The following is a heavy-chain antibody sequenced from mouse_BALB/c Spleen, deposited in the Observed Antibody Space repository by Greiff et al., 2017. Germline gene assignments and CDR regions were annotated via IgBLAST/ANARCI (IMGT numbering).Heavy chain of an antibody. D-gene: IGHD1-1*01. J-gene: IGHJ1*01. V-gene: IGHV5-12-1*01. CDR1: GFAFSSYD. CDR2: ISSGGGST. CDR3: ARGDYGGYFDV. Sequence: EVQGVESGGGLVKPGGSLKLSCAASGFAFSSYDMSWVRQTPEKRLEWVAYISSGGGSTYYPYTVKGRFTISRDNPKNTLFLQMTSLRSEDTAMYYCARGDYGGYFDVWGAGTTVTVSS.